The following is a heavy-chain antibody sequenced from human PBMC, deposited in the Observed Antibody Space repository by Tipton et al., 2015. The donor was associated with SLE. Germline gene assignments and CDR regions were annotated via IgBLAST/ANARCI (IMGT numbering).Heavy chain of an antibody. CDR2: IYYSGST. V-gene: IGHV4-31*03. Sequence: TLSLTCTVSGGSISSSSYYWGWIRQHPGKGLEWIGYIYYSGSTYYNPSLKSRVTISVDTSKNQFSLKLSSVTAADTAVYYCARGERLWELVHWGQGTLVTVSS. D-gene: IGHD1-26*01. J-gene: IGHJ5*02. CDR1: GGSISSSSYY. CDR3: ARGERLWELVH.